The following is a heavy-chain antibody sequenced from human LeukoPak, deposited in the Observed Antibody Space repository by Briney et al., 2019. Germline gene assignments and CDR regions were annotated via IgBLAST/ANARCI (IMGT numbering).Heavy chain of an antibody. J-gene: IGHJ3*02. CDR3: AKDPNGDYVGAFDI. CDR1: EFTFRTFG. D-gene: IGHD4-17*01. V-gene: IGHV3-30*02. CDR2: IWSDGGHK. Sequence: PGGSLRLSCAASEFTFRTFGMHWVRQAPGKGLEWVAFIWSDGGHKYYSDSVKGRFTISRDNSENTLYLQMDNLRAEDTAVYYCAKDPNGDYVGAFDIWGQGTMVTVSS.